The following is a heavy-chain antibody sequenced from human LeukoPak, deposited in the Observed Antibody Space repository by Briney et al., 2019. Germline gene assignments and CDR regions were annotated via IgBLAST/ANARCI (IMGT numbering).Heavy chain of an antibody. J-gene: IGHJ4*02. CDR1: GGSISNSGYY. D-gene: IGHD6-13*01. V-gene: IGHV4-39*01. CDR2: IHYSDSA. Sequence: SETLSLTCTVSGGSISNSGYYWAWIRQPPGKGLEYIGNIHYSDSALYNPSLQSRATILVDTSKNQFSLKLSSVTAADTAVYYCARRRAAAGPFDYWGQGTLVTVSS. CDR3: ARRRAAAGPFDY.